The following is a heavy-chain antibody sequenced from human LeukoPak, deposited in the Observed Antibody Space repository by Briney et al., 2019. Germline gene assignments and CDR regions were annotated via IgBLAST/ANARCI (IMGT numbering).Heavy chain of an antibody. D-gene: IGHD3-22*01. CDR3: ARHEYYHDSSGYYLNWFDP. Sequence: SETLSLTCAVSGYSISSGYYWGWIRQPPGKGLEWIGYIYYSGSTNYNPSLKSRVTISVDTSKNQFSLKLSSVTAADTAVYYCARHEYYHDSSGYYLNWFDPWGQGTLVTVSS. V-gene: IGHV4-38-2*01. CDR2: IYYSGST. J-gene: IGHJ5*02. CDR1: GYSISSGYY.